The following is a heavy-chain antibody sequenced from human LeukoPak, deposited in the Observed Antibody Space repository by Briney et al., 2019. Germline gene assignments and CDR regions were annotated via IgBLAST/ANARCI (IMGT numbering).Heavy chain of an antibody. CDR1: GGSFSGYY. CDR2: INHSGST. V-gene: IGHV4-34*01. Sequence: SETLSLTCAVYGGSFSGYYWSWIRQPPGKGLEWIGEINHSGSTNYNPSLKSRVTISVDTSKNQSSLKLSSVTAADTAVYYCAREAARRRGFDPWGQGALVTVSS. CDR3: AREAARRRGFDP. D-gene: IGHD6-6*01. J-gene: IGHJ5*02.